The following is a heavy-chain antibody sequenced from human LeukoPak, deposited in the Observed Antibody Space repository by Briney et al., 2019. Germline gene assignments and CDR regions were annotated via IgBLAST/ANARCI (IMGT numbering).Heavy chain of an antibody. CDR3: AKDYGFGRGLDY. V-gene: IGHV3-30*02. CDR1: GYTFTSYG. Sequence: SCKASGYTFTSYGMHWVRQAPGKGLEWVAFIRYDGSNRYYADSVKGRFTISRDNSKNTLYLQMNSLRAEDTAVYYCAKDYGFGRGLDYWGQGTLVTVSS. J-gene: IGHJ4*02. D-gene: IGHD3/OR15-3a*01. CDR2: IRYDGSNR.